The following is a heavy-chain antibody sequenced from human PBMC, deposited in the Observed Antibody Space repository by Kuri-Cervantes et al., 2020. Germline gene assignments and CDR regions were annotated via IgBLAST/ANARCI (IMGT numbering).Heavy chain of an antibody. CDR3: ARAIDGYIDY. Sequence: GESLKISCAASGFSFSGYWMHWVRQGPGKGLEWVSRISSDGRITTYADSVKGRFTISRDNAKNMLYLRMNSLRAEDTAVYYCARAIDGYIDYWGQGTLVTVSS. CDR2: ISSDGRIT. D-gene: IGHD5-24*01. V-gene: IGHV3-74*01. J-gene: IGHJ4*02. CDR1: GFSFSGYW.